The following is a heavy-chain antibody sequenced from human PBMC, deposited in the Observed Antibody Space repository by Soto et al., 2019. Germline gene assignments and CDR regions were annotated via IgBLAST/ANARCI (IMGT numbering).Heavy chain of an antibody. CDR3: ARGHSNSCDY. CDR2: IKPDGGEQ. J-gene: IGHJ4*02. Sequence: EVQLVESGGGLVQPGVSLRLSCEASGFTFDNYWMNWVRQTPGKGLEWVANIKPDGGEQYYVDSVKGRFTISRDNAKDSLYLQMSRLRGDDTAVYYCARGHSNSCDYWGQGTLVTVSS. CDR1: GFTFDNYW. D-gene: IGHD5-18*01. V-gene: IGHV3-7*04.